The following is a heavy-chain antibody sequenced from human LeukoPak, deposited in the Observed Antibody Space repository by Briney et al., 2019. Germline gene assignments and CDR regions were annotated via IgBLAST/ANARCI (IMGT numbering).Heavy chain of an antibody. V-gene: IGHV4-59*12. D-gene: IGHD3-10*01. Sequence: SETLSLTCTVSGGSISSDYWSWIRQPPGKGLEWIGEIYHSGSTNYNPSLKSRVTISVDKSKNQFSLKLSSVTAADTAVYYCARVPRITMVRGVIRYGMDVWGQGTTVTVSS. CDR2: IYHSGST. CDR1: GGSISSDY. J-gene: IGHJ6*02. CDR3: ARVPRITMVRGVIRYGMDV.